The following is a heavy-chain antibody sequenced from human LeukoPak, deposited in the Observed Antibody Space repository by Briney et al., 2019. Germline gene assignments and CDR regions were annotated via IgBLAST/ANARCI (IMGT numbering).Heavy chain of an antibody. J-gene: IGHJ3*02. D-gene: IGHD6-6*01. V-gene: IGHV4-59*12. Sequence: TSETLSLTCTVSGGSISSYYWSWIRQPPGKGLEWIGYIYYSGSTNYNPSLKSRVTISVDTSKNQFSLKLSSVTAADTAVYYCARTRAARPPAFDIWGQGTMVTVSS. CDR1: GGSISSYY. CDR3: ARTRAARPPAFDI. CDR2: IYYSGST.